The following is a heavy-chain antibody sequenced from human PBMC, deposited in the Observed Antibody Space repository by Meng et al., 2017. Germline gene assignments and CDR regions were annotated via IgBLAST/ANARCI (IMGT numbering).Heavy chain of an antibody. V-gene: IGHV3-66*02. CDR2: IYSGGST. CDR1: GFTVSSNY. CDR3: ARDLGVLRYFDWLLTDPYYYGMDV. Sequence: GESLKISCAASGFTVSSNYMSWVRQAPGKGLEWVSVIYSGGSTYYADSVKGRFTISRDNSKNTLCLQMNSLRAEDTAVYYCARDLGVLRYFDWLLTDPYYYGMDVWGQGTTVTVSS. J-gene: IGHJ6*02. D-gene: IGHD3-9*01.